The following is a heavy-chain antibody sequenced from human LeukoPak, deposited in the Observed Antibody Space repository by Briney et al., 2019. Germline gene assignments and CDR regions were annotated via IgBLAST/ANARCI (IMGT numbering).Heavy chain of an antibody. CDR3: ATQNFDY. J-gene: IGHJ4*02. CDR1: GFTFSSYA. Sequence: GGSLGLSCAASGFTFSSYAMSWVRQAPGQGLEWVSTISDSGGSTYYADSVKGRFTLSRDNSKSTLSLQMNSLRADDTAVYYCATQNFDYWGQGTLVTVSS. V-gene: IGHV3-23*01. CDR2: ISDSGGST.